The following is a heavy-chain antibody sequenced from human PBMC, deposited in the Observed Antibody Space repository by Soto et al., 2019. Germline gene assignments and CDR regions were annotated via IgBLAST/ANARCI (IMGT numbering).Heavy chain of an antibody. CDR3: ARGVPVSNIAVAGTGNWFAP. V-gene: IGHV4-61*08. D-gene: IGHD6-19*01. CDR1: VGSLQAAGSS. CDR2: IYYSGST. Sequence: LLICWSVHVGSLQAAGSSRPSILQPPGKAHMWIGYIYYSGSTNYNPSLKSRGTISVDTSKNQFSLKLSSVTAADTAVYYCARGVPVSNIAVAGTGNWFAPWGQGTLVTVSS. J-gene: IGHJ5*02.